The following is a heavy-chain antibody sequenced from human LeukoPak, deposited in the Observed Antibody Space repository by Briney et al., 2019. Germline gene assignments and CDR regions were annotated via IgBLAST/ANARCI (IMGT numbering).Heavy chain of an antibody. CDR2: ISYDGNNK. Sequence: GGSLRLSCAASGFTFSSYAMHWVRQAPGKGLEWVAVISYDGNNKYYADSVKGRFTISRDISKNTVYLQMNSLRVEDTAVYYCARVRITIFGVITRQKYYFDYWGRGTLVTVSS. CDR1: GFTFSSYA. CDR3: ARVRITIFGVITRQKYYFDY. J-gene: IGHJ4*02. D-gene: IGHD3-3*01. V-gene: IGHV3-30*04.